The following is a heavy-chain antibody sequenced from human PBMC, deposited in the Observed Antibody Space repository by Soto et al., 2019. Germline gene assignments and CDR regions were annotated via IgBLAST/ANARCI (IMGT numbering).Heavy chain of an antibody. CDR1: GFTFTNYA. J-gene: IGHJ4*02. Sequence: QVQLVESGGGVVQPGRSLRLSCAASGFTFTNYAMYWVRQAPGKGLVWMGYVSYDGAHKFYADSVKGRFTISRDNSKNTLFLPMNSLRAEDTAVYYCAREGEYCSGGSCTYFAYWGQGTLVTVSS. D-gene: IGHD2-15*01. CDR3: AREGEYCSGGSCTYFAY. V-gene: IGHV3-30-3*01. CDR2: VSYDGAHK.